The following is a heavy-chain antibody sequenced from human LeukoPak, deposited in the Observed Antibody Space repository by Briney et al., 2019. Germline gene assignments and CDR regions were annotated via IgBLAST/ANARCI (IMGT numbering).Heavy chain of an antibody. CDR2: INQDGSAK. Sequence: PGGSLRLSCAASGFTFSSYWMSWVRQAPGKGLEWVANINQDGSAKNYVDSVKGRFTISRDDAKNSLYLHMNSLRVEDTAVYYCASDLVVAATATYGMDVWGQGTTVTVSS. V-gene: IGHV3-7*01. J-gene: IGHJ6*02. D-gene: IGHD2-15*01. CDR3: ASDLVVAATATYGMDV. CDR1: GFTFSSYW.